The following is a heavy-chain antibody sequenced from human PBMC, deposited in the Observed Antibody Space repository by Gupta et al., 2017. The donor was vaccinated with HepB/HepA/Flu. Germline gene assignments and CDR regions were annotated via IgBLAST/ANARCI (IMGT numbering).Heavy chain of an antibody. Sequence: QVQLQESGPGLVKPSETLSLTCTVSGGSISSYYWSWIRQPPGKGLEWIGYIYYSGSTNYNPSRKSRVTISVDTSKNQFSLKLSSVTAAETAVYYCARQYSGSYRLAYFDYWGQGTLVTVSS. CDR3: ARQYSGSYRLAYFDY. V-gene: IGHV4-59*08. J-gene: IGHJ4*02. CDR1: GGSISSYY. D-gene: IGHD1-26*01. CDR2: IYYSGST.